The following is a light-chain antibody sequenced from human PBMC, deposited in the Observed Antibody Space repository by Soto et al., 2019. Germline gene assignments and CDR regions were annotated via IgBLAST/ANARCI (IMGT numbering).Light chain of an antibody. CDR3: QQYFTYSWT. CDR1: QSIATY. CDR2: DAS. J-gene: IGKJ1*01. Sequence: IQMTQSPSALSAFVGDTVTVTCRASQSIATYLAWYQHRPGRAPKLLMYDASTLDSGVPSRFSGSGSGTEFTLTISSLQPEDFATYYCQQYFTYSWTFGQGSKVEI. V-gene: IGKV1-5*01.